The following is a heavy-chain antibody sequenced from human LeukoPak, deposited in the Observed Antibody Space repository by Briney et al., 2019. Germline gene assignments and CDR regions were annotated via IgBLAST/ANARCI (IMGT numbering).Heavy chain of an antibody. D-gene: IGHD3-10*01. CDR2: ISSSSSYI. CDR1: GFTFSSYS. V-gene: IGHV3-21*01. J-gene: IGHJ4*02. Sequence: GGSLRLSCAASGFTFSSYSMNWVRQAPGKGLEWVSSISSSSSYIYYADSVKGRFTISRDNAKNSLYLQMNSLRAEDTAVYYCARDWWFGELYPDYWGQGTLVTVSS. CDR3: ARDWWFGELYPDY.